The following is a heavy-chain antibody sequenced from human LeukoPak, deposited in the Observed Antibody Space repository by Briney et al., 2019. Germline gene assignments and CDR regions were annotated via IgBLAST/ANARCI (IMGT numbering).Heavy chain of an antibody. Sequence: LPGGSLRLSCEVSGFIFSTYAMSWVRQAPEKGLEWVSAISGSGGSTYYADSVKGRFTISRDNSKNTLYLQMNSLRAEDTAVYYCAKRAVAGTVRRNWFDPWGQGTLVTVSS. CDR1: GFIFSTYA. V-gene: IGHV3-23*01. J-gene: IGHJ5*02. CDR3: AKRAVAGTVRRNWFDP. CDR2: ISGSGGST. D-gene: IGHD6-19*01.